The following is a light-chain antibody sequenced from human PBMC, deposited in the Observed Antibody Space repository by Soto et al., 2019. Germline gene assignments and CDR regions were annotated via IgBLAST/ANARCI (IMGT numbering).Light chain of an antibody. V-gene: IGLV2-11*01. J-gene: IGLJ1*01. Sequence: QSVLTQPRSVSGSPGQSVTISCTGTSSDVGGYNYVSWYQQHPGNAPKLMIYDVSKRPSGVPDRFSGSKSGNTASLTISGLQAEDEADYYCCSYAGSYRVFGTGTKVTVL. CDR3: CSYAGSYRV. CDR1: SSDVGGYNY. CDR2: DVS.